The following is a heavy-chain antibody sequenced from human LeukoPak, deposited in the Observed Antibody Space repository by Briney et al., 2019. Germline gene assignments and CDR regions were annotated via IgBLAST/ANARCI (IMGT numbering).Heavy chain of an antibody. Sequence: ETLSLTCTVSGGSISSYYWSWIRQPAGKGLEWVSAISGSGGSTYYADSVKGRFTISRDNSKNTLYLQMNSLRAEDTAVYYCAKRHWELLTFDYWGQGTLVTVSS. CDR3: AKRHWELLTFDY. CDR1: GGSISSYY. CDR2: ISGSGGST. V-gene: IGHV3-23*01. D-gene: IGHD1-26*01. J-gene: IGHJ4*02.